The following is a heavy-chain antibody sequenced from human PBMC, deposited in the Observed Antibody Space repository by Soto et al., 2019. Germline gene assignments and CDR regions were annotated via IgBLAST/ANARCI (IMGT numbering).Heavy chain of an antibody. J-gene: IGHJ4*02. D-gene: IGHD3-3*01. V-gene: IGHV3-23*01. CDR1: GFTFHIYA. CDR3: ASPCVDFCSGYYTRILSNQPDY. CDR2: LFGNGRGI. Sequence: GGSLRLSCAASGFTFHIYAMSWVRQAPGEGLEWISGLFGNGRGISYADSVKGRFTISRDNSKNMLYLQMNSLRADDTGVYYCASPCVDFCSGYYTRILSNQPDYWGQGTLVTVSS.